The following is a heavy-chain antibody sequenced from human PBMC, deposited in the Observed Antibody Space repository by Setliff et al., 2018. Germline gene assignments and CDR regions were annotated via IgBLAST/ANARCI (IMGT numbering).Heavy chain of an antibody. V-gene: IGHV4-39*01. CDR1: GGSISSGSYY. J-gene: IGHJ6*03. D-gene: IGHD3-10*01. CDR3: ARHVGSRSRGYNYYYYYMDV. Sequence: PSETLSLTCTVSGGSISSGSYYWAWIRQSPGQGLEWIASVYSSGSTYYKPSLKSRVTISVDTSKNQFSLKLSSVTAADTAVYYCARHVGSRSRGYNYYYYYMDVWGKGTTVTVSS. CDR2: VYSSGST.